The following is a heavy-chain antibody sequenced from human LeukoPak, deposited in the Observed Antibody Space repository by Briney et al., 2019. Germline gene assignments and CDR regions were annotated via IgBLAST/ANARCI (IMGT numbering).Heavy chain of an antibody. CDR2: IYYSGST. J-gene: IGHJ2*01. V-gene: IGHV4-59*01. D-gene: IGHD3-10*02. Sequence: PSETLSLTCTVSGGSISVYYWSWIRRPPGKGLEWIGYIYYSGSTNYNPSLKSRVTMSIDTSKNHFSLHLTSVTAADTAVYYCARRALSVSTVRGVNWYFDLWGRGTLVTVAS. CDR3: ARRALSVSTVRGVNWYFDL. CDR1: GGSISVYY.